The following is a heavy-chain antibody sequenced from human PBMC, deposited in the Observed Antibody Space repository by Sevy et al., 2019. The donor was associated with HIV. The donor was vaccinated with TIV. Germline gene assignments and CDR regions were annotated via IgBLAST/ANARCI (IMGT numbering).Heavy chain of an antibody. J-gene: IGHJ4*02. Sequence: GGSLRLSCAASGLTFSTYSMNWVRQAPGKGLEWVSYISSSSSTIYYAGSVKGRFTITRDNAKNSLYLKMNSLRAEDTAVYYCASPLPFYYGSGSEEFDYWGRGTLVTVSS. CDR3: ASPLPFYYGSGSEEFDY. V-gene: IGHV3-48*01. D-gene: IGHD3-10*01. CDR1: GLTFSTYS. CDR2: ISSSSSTI.